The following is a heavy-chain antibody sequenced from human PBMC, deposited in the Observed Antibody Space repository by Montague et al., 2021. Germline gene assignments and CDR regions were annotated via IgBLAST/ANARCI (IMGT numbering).Heavy chain of an antibody. CDR2: FAQSVASGASGST. V-gene: IGHV4-4*09. J-gene: IGHJ4*02. Sequence: SETLSLTCAVPGGSISTYYWTWIRQSPGKGLEYIGYFAQSVASGASGSTNYHPSLRGRVTVSVDSSKNQVSLKMTSVTATDTGVYYCARGEGVVPAARFDFWGRGTLVTVSS. D-gene: IGHD3-16*01. CDR3: ARGEGVVPAARFDF. CDR1: GGSISTYY.